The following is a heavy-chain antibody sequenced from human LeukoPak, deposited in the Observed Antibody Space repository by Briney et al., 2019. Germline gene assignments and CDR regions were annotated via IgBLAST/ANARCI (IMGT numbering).Heavy chain of an antibody. Sequence: SVKVFCKASGGSFSSYAFSWVRQAPGQRLEGMGRIIPIFGTANYAQKFQGRVTITTDESTSTAYMELSSLRSEDTAVYYCARDGESSGYNYWGQGTLVTVSS. CDR1: GGSFSSYA. D-gene: IGHD3-22*01. CDR2: IIPIFGTA. V-gene: IGHV1-69*05. J-gene: IGHJ4*02. CDR3: ARDGESSGYNY.